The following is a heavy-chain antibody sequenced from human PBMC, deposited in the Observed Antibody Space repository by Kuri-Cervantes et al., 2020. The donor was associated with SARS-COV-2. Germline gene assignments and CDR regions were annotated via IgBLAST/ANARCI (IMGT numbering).Heavy chain of an antibody. J-gene: IGHJ6*03. V-gene: IGHV4-61*10. Sequence: SETLSLTCDVSGVPVSVVTYYWSWIRQPAGKGLEWIGHLDTSGSTTYNPSLKSRVTISVDTSKNQFSLKLSSVTAADTAVYYCARSGSYPYYYYYMDVWGKGTSVTVSS. CDR3: ARSGSYPYYYYYMDV. CDR1: GVPVSVVTYY. D-gene: IGHD1-26*01. CDR2: LDTSGST.